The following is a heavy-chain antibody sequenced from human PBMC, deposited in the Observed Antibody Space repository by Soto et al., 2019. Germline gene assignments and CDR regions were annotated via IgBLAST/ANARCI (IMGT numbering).Heavy chain of an antibody. V-gene: IGHV3-23*01. D-gene: IGHD5-12*01. CDR1: GFTFSNDD. CDR3: AKNIGGFSGYANFDY. J-gene: IGHJ4*02. CDR2: ITAGGFNT. Sequence: EVQLLESGGDLVQPGGSLRLSCVASGFTFSNDDLSWVRQAPGKGLEWVSAITAGGFNTYYADSVKGRFTISRDNSKNTLYLQMNSLRAEDTAVYYCAKNIGGFSGYANFDYWGQGTLVTFSS.